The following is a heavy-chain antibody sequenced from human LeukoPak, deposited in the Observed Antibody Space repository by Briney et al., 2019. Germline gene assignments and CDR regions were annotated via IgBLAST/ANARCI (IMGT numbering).Heavy chain of an antibody. CDR1: GFTFSSYA. CDR3: AREFIDVDTAMDGHFDY. CDR2: ISYDGSNK. D-gene: IGHD5-18*01. J-gene: IGHJ4*02. Sequence: PGGSLRLSCAASGFTFSSYAMHWVRQAPGKGLEWVAVISYDGSNKYYADSVKGRFTISRDNSKNTLYLQMNSLRAEDTAVYYCAREFIDVDTAMDGHFDYWGQGTLVTVSS. V-gene: IGHV3-30-3*01.